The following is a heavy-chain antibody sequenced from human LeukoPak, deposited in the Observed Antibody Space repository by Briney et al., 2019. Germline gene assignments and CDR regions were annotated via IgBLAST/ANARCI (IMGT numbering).Heavy chain of an antibody. CDR2: ISPYNGNT. CDR1: GYDFTSVG. D-gene: IGHD6-19*01. Sequence: ASVKVSCKASGYDFTSVGITWVRRAPGQGLEWMGWISPYNGNTRYAQKFQGRVAMTTDTSTTTAYMELRGLRFNDTAVYYRARAGPGSGWYFDYWGQGTLVIVSS. V-gene: IGHV1-18*01. CDR3: ARAGPGSGWYFDY. J-gene: IGHJ4*02.